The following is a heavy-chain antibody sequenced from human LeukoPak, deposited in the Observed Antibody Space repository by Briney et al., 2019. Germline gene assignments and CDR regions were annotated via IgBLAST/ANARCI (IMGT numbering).Heavy chain of an antibody. D-gene: IGHD6-19*01. CDR3: ARGGWYSHL. CDR2: IYYSGST. J-gene: IGHJ5*02. CDR1: GGSISSYY. V-gene: IGHV4-59*01. Sequence: SATLSLTCTVSGGSISSYYWSWIRQPPGKGLEWIGYIYYSGSTYNPSLKSRVTISVDTSKNQFYLKLSSVTGADTAVYYCARGGWYSHLWGQGALVTVSS.